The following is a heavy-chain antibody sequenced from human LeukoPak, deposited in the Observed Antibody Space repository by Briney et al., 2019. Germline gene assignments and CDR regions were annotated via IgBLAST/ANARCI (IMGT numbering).Heavy chain of an antibody. D-gene: IGHD5-18*01. CDR3: ARDWRSRRQLWLNWFDP. CDR1: GFTFSSYA. CDR2: ISYDGSNK. Sequence: GGSLRLSCAASGFTFSSYAMHWVRQAPGKGLEWVAVISYDGSNKYYADSVKGRLTISRDNSKNTLYLQMNSLRAEDTAVYYCARDWRSRRQLWLNWFDPWGQGTLVTVSS. V-gene: IGHV3-30-3*01. J-gene: IGHJ5*02.